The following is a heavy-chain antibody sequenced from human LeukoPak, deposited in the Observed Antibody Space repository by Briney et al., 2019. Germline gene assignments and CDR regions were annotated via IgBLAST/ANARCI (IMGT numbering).Heavy chain of an antibody. D-gene: IGHD3-10*01. Sequence: PGGSLRLSCAASASTFSSHSVHWVRQAPGRGLEWVAVISYDGSKKYYADSVKGRFTISRDNSGTTLYLQMNSLRVDDTAVHYCARDRYYDSGTFFDFWGQGTLVTVSS. CDR2: ISYDGSKK. CDR3: ARDRYYDSGTFFDF. J-gene: IGHJ4*02. V-gene: IGHV3-30-3*01. CDR1: ASTFSSHS.